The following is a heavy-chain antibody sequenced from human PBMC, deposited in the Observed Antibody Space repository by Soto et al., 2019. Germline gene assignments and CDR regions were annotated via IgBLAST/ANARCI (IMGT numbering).Heavy chain of an antibody. D-gene: IGHD4-17*01. V-gene: IGHV3-13*01. CDR1: GFTFSNYD. J-gene: IGHJ6*02. CDR2: IGTAGDT. Sequence: EVQVVESGGGLVQPGGSLRLACAASGFTFSNYDMHWVRQVTGKGLEWVSAIGTAGDTYYAGSVKGRFTVSRENGKNSLYLEMNNLRAGDTAVYYCARDGGGNYGGHYYYGMDVWGQGTTVTVSS. CDR3: ARDGGGNYGGHYYYGMDV.